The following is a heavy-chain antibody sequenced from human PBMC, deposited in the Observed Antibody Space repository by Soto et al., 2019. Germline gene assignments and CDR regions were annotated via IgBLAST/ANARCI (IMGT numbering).Heavy chain of an antibody. CDR2: IWYDGSNK. V-gene: IGHV3-33*01. CDR1: GFTFSSYG. D-gene: IGHD1-26*01. CDR3: ARDHPAYFLADY. Sequence: QVQLVESGGGVVQPGRSLRLSCAASGFTFSSYGMHWVRQAPGKGLEWVAVIWYDGSNKYYADSVKGRFTISRDNSKNTLYLQMNSRRAEDTAVYYCARDHPAYFLADYWGQGTLVTVSS. J-gene: IGHJ4*02.